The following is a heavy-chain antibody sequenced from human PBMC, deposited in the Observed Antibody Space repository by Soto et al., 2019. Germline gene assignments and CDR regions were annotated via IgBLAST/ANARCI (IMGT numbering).Heavy chain of an antibody. CDR1: GGSISSYY. J-gene: IGHJ4*02. CDR3: ASLRMIMYNFDY. D-gene: IGHD3-16*01. V-gene: IGHV4-59*08. CDR2: IYYSGST. Sequence: SETLSLTCTFSGGSISSYYWSWIRQPPGKGLEWIGYIYYSGSTNYNPSLKSRVTISVDTSKNQFSLKLSSVTAADTAVYYCASLRMIMYNFDYWGQGTLVTVSS.